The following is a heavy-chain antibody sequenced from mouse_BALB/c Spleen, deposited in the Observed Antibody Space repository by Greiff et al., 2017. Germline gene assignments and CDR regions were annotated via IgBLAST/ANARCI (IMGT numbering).Heavy chain of an antibody. J-gene: IGHJ4*01. CDR3: ARDIRGNYAMDY. CDR1: GFTFTDYY. Sequence: EVKLMESGGGLVQPGGSLRLSCATSGFTFTDYYMSWVRQPPGKALEWLGFIRNKANGYTTEYSASVKGQFTISRDNSQSILYLQMNTLRAEDSATDFYARDIRGNYAMDYWGQGTSVTVSS. CDR2: IRNKANGYTT. V-gene: IGHV7-3*02.